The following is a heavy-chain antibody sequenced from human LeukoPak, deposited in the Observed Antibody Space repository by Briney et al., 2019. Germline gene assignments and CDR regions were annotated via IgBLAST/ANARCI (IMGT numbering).Heavy chain of an antibody. D-gene: IGHD2-2*01. CDR1: GYSLSSGYS. Sequence: ETLSLTCAVSGYSLSSGYSWGGSRPPPGKGGEGIANIYHSGTTYYNPSLKRGVTLSVDTSKNQFSLKLSSVTAADTAVYYCARDRQRDCSSTSCRTNDYWGQGTLVTVSS. J-gene: IGHJ4*02. CDR3: ARDRQRDCSSTSCRTNDY. V-gene: IGHV4-38-2*02. CDR2: IYHSGTT.